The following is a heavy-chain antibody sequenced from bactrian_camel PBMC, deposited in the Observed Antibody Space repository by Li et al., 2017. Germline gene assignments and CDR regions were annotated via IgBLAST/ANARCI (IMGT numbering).Heavy chain of an antibody. CDR1: GDSYTSNC. CDR2: IYIGYSTST. CDR3: ATGFTS. V-gene: IGHV3S53*01. Sequence: VQLVESGGGSVPAGGSLRLSCVMTGDSYTSNCMGWFRQAPGKEREGVAAIYIGYSTSTTYADSVKGRFTVSRDNAKNTVFLQMNSLGSDDTALYFCATGFTSWGQGTQVTVS. J-gene: IGHJ6*01. D-gene: IGHD5*01.